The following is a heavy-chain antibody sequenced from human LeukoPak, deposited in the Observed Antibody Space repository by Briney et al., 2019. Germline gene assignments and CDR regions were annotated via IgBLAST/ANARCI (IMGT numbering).Heavy chain of an antibody. J-gene: IGHJ6*02. Sequence: ASVKVSCKASGYTFISYDINWVRQATGQGLEWMGWMNPNSGNTDYAEKFQGRVTMTSNTSISTAYMELSSLRSDDTAVYYCARGRAGSGYYYGTDVWGQGTTVTVSS. D-gene: IGHD2-8*02. CDR3: ARGRAGSGYYYGTDV. V-gene: IGHV1-8*01. CDR2: MNPNSGNT. CDR1: GYTFISYD.